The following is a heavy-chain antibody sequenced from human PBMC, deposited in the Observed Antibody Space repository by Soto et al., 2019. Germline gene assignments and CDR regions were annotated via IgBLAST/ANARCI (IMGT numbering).Heavy chain of an antibody. CDR2: INPSGGST. CDR1: GYTFTSYY. J-gene: IGHJ4*02. CDR3: AREDKAYYDFWSGYYPPCFDY. Sequence: GASVKVSCKASGYTFTSYYMHWVRQAPGQGXEWMGIINPSGGSTSYAQKFQGRVTMTRDTSTSTVYMELSSLRSEDTAVYYCAREDKAYYDFWSGYYPPCFDYWGQGTLVTVSS. D-gene: IGHD3-3*01. V-gene: IGHV1-46*01.